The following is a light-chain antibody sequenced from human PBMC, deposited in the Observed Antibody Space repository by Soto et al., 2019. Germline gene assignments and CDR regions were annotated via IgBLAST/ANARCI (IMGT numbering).Light chain of an antibody. Sequence: QSVLTQPPSVSAAPGQKVTISCSGSSSNIGNNFASWYQQLPGTAPKLLIYDNNKRPSGIPGRFSGSKSGTSATLGITGLQTGDEADYFCGTWDTSLGAVVFGGGTKVTVL. V-gene: IGLV1-51*01. CDR2: DNN. CDR3: GTWDTSLGAVV. CDR1: SSNIGNNF. J-gene: IGLJ2*01.